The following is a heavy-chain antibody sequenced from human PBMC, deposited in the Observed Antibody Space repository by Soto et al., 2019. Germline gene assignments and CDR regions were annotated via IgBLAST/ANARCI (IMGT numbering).Heavy chain of an antibody. Sequence: GASVKVSCKASGYTFTGYYMHWVRQAPGQGLEWMGWINPNSGGTNYAQKFQGWVTMTRDTSISTAYMELSRLRSDDTAVYYCARDLWYYDILTGYYQSYYYAMDVWGQGTTVTVSS. V-gene: IGHV1-2*04. D-gene: IGHD3-9*01. CDR3: ARDLWYYDILTGYYQSYYYAMDV. J-gene: IGHJ6*02. CDR2: INPNSGGT. CDR1: GYTFTGYY.